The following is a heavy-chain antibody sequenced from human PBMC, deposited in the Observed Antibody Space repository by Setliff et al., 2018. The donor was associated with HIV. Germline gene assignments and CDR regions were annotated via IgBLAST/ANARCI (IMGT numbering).Heavy chain of an antibody. D-gene: IGHD3-3*01. CDR2: IYYNTRT. Sequence: SETLSLTCNVSGGSIRSSSFYWAWLRQPPGKEPEWIASIYYNTRTYYNLSLRSRVTISVDTSKNLFSLKMTSVTAADTAVYYCAGNQNWNGYAFPYIDVWGKGTTVTVSS. V-gene: IGHV4-39*02. CDR3: AGNQNWNGYAFPYIDV. CDR1: GGSIRSSSFY. J-gene: IGHJ6*03.